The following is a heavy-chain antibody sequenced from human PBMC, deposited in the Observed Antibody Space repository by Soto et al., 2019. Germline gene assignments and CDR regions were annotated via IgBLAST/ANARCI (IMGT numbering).Heavy chain of an antibody. J-gene: IGHJ4*01. V-gene: IGHV4-59*12. D-gene: IGHD3-22*01. CDR1: GGSLSSYY. CDR3: ARLRLDYYGSSGYLSTFDY. Sequence: PSETLSLACIVCGGSLSSYYWSWLRQPPGKGLKEIGYIYYSGSTNYNPSLKTPVTISADSSKHRFSLKLSSVTVADTAVYYCARLRLDYYGSSGYLSTFDYWGHGTLVTVSS. CDR2: IYYSGST.